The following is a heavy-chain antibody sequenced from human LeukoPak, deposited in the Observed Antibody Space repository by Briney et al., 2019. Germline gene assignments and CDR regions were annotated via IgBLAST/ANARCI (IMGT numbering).Heavy chain of an antibody. V-gene: IGHV1-18*01. D-gene: IGHD3-22*01. J-gene: IGHJ5*02. CDR2: ISAYNGNT. CDR1: GYTFTSYG. CDR3: ARDTDYYDSSGLSGRRFDP. Sequence: ASVKVSCKASGYTFTSYGISWVRQAPGQGLEWMGWISAYNGNTNYAQKLQGRVTMTTDTSTSTAYTELRSLRSDDTAVYYCARDTDYYDSSGLSGRRFDPWGQGTLVTVSS.